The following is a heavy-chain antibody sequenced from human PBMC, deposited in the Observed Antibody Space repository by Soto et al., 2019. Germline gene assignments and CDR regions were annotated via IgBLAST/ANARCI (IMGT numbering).Heavy chain of an antibody. CDR3: ARAEMIRSRLDSSGYNPFDY. D-gene: IGHD3-22*01. CDR1: GGSISSSSYY. Sequence: PSETLSLTCTVSGGSISSSSYYWSWIRQPPGKGLEWIGYIYYSGSSSAYSTYNPSLRSRVTISVDTSKNQFILELTSVTAADTAVYYCARAEMIRSRLDSSGYNPFDYWGQGALVTVSS. J-gene: IGHJ4*02. V-gene: IGHV4-61*01. CDR2: IYYSGSSSAYS.